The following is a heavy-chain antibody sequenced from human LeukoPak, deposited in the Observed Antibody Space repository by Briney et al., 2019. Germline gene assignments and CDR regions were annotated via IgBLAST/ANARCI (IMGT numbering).Heavy chain of an antibody. CDR3: ARDRPWFGAGDYYYGMDV. CDR2: INPSGGST. J-gene: IGHJ6*04. D-gene: IGHD3-10*01. Sequence: ASVKVSCKASGNTFTSYYMHWVRQAPGQGLEWMGIINPSGGSTSYAQKFQGRVTMTRDTSTSTVYMELSSLRSEDTAVYYCARDRPWFGAGDYYYGMDVWGKGTTVTVSS. CDR1: GNTFTSYY. V-gene: IGHV1-46*01.